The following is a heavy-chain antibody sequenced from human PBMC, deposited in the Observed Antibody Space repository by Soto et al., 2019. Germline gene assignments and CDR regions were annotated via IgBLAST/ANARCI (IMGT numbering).Heavy chain of an antibody. CDR1: GDSISSSSYY. J-gene: IGHJ4*02. Sequence: SETLSLTCTVSGDSISSSSYYWDWIRQPPGKGLEWIGSIYYSGTTYYNPSLKSRVTISVDTSKNQFSLKLSSVTAADTAVYYCARTPPLGYFDYWGQGTLVTVSS. CDR2: IYYSGTT. CDR3: ARTPPLGYFDY. V-gene: IGHV4-39*07.